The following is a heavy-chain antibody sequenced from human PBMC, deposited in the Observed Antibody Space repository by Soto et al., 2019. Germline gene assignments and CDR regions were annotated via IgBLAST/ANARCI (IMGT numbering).Heavy chain of an antibody. D-gene: IGHD4-17*01. J-gene: IGHJ4*01. Sequence: QVQLVQSGAEVKKPGASVKVSCKASGYIFPSYDINWVRQATGQGLAWMGWVNPNSGNAGYAQKFQGRVSMTWHTSIITAYMELSSLRSEDTAAYYCARGIGETYGDLGGVDYWGHGTLVTVSS. CDR2: VNPNSGNA. V-gene: IGHV1-8*01. CDR3: ARGIGETYGDLGGVDY. CDR1: GYIFPSYD.